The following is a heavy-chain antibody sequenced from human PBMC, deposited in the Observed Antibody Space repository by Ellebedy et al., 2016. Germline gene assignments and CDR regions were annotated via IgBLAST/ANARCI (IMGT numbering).Heavy chain of an antibody. CDR2: IWYDGSNK. J-gene: IGHJ6*02. V-gene: IGHV3-33*01. CDR3: ARWEGGSDTYYFYGMDV. CDR1: GFTFSGYD. D-gene: IGHD1-26*01. Sequence: GGSLRLSCGASGFTFSGYDMHWVRQAPGKGLEWVAVIWYDGSNKYYADSVKGRFTISRDNSKNTLYLQMTSLRAEDTAVYYCARWEGGSDTYYFYGMDVWGQGTTVTVSS.